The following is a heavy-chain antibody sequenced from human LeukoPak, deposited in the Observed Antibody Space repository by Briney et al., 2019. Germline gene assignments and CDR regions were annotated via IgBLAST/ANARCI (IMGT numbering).Heavy chain of an antibody. Sequence: PSQTLSLTCAVSGGSISSGGYSWSWIRQPPGKGLEWIGYIYHSGSTYYNPSLKSRVTISVDRSKNQFSLKLSSVTAADTAVYYCARGPSPERIWGQGTLVTVSS. CDR1: GGSISSGGYS. V-gene: IGHV4-30-2*01. J-gene: IGHJ4*02. CDR2: IYHSGST. D-gene: IGHD1-14*01. CDR3: ARGPSPERI.